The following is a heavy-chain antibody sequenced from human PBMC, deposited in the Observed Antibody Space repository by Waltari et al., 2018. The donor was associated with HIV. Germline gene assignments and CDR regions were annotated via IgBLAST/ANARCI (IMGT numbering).Heavy chain of an antibody. Sequence: QVQLQQWGAGLLKPSETLSLTCAVYGGSFSGYYWSWIRQPPGKGLEWIGEINHSGSTNYNPSLKSRVTISVDTSKNQFSLKLSSVTAEDTAVYYCASRSSGRVAYGLDVWGQGTTVIVSS. CDR3: ASRSSGRVAYGLDV. CDR2: INHSGST. CDR1: GGSFSGYY. J-gene: IGHJ6*02. V-gene: IGHV4-34*01. D-gene: IGHD6-19*01.